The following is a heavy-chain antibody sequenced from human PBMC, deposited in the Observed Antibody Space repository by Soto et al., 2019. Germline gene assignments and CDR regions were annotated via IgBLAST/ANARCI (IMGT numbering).Heavy chain of an antibody. CDR3: ASARTVGLLDI. Sequence: EVQLVESGGGLVKPGGSLRLSSAASGFTFSSYSMNWVRQAPGKGLEWVSSISSSSSYIYYADSVKGRFTISRDNAKNSLYLQMNSLRAEDTAVYYCASARTVGLLDIWGQGTMVTVSS. CDR2: ISSSSSYI. J-gene: IGHJ3*02. V-gene: IGHV3-21*01. CDR1: GFTFSSYS. D-gene: IGHD2-8*02.